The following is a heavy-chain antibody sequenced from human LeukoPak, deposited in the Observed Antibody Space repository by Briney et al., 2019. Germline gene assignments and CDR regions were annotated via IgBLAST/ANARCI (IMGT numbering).Heavy chain of an antibody. CDR1: GGSISSYY. D-gene: IGHD6-13*01. Sequence: SETLSLTCTVSGGSISSYYWSWIRQPPGKGLEWIGYIYYSGSTYYNPSLKSRVTISVDTSKNQFSLKLSSVTAADTAVYYCARHGGVDGSSWYDYWGQGTLVTVSS. CDR2: IYYSGST. J-gene: IGHJ4*02. V-gene: IGHV4-59*04. CDR3: ARHGGVDGSSWYDY.